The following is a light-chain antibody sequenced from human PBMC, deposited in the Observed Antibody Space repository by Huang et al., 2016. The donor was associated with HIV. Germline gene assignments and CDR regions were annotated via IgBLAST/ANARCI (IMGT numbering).Light chain of an antibody. CDR1: ETVTTY. V-gene: IGKV1-39*01. CDR2: TSS. Sequence: DIQMTQSPSSLSASVGDRVTITCRASETVTTYLMWYQQQPGKAPKLLIHTSSTLQRGVPSRFSGSGSGTHFTLTISSLQPEDFATYYCLQTFTKGDFTFGPGTRVEIK. J-gene: IGKJ3*01. CDR3: LQTFTKGDFT.